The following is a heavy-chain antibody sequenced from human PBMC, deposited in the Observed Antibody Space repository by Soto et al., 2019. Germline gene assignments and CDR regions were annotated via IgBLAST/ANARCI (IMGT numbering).Heavy chain of an antibody. CDR3: AHLVVAGLTYYFDS. D-gene: IGHD2-15*01. CDR2: IYWDDDK. V-gene: IGHV2-5*02. CDR1: GFSLSTSGVG. Sequence: QITLKESGPTLVKPTQTLTLTCTFSGFSLSTSGVGVGWIRQPPGKALEWLTFIYWDDDKRNSPFLKSRLTITKDTSKNQVVLTMTHMHPVDTATYYCAHLVVAGLTYYFDSWCQGTLVTVSS. J-gene: IGHJ4*02.